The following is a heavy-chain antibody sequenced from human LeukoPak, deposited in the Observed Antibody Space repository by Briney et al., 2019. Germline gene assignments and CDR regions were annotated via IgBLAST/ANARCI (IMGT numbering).Heavy chain of an antibody. D-gene: IGHD3-16*01. CDR1: GFTFSSYG. CDR2: ISGSGGST. J-gene: IGHJ3*02. Sequence: GGSLRLSCAASGFTFSSYGMSWVRQAPGKGLEWVSAISGSGGSTYYADSVKGRFTISRDNSKNTLYLQMNSLRAEDTAVYYCARGKRGSDAFDIWGQGTMVTVSS. V-gene: IGHV3-23*01. CDR3: ARGKRGSDAFDI.